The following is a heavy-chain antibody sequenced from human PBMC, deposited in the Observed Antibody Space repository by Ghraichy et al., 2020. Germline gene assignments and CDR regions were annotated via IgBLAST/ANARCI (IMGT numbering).Heavy chain of an antibody. CDR3: AKDRGQQWLFEY. CDR2: ISSGGGST. J-gene: IGHJ4*02. Sequence: GGSLRLSCAASGFTFSSYAMSWVRQAPGKGLEWVSAISSGGGSTYYADAVKGRITISRDNSKTTLYLQMNRQRAEDTAVDYCAKDRGQQWLFEYWGQGTLGTVSS. CDR1: GFTFSSYA. D-gene: IGHD6-19*01. V-gene: IGHV3-23*01.